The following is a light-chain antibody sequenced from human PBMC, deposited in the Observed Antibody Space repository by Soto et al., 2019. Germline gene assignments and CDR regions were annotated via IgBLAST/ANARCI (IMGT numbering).Light chain of an antibody. J-gene: IGLJ1*01. Sequence: QSALTQPASVSGSPGQSSTISCTGTRSDVGGYNYVSWYQQHPGKAPKLMIYEVSNRPSGVSNRFSGSKSGNTASLTISGLQAEDEADYSCSSYTSNSTYVLGTGTKVTVL. CDR1: RSDVGGYNY. CDR3: SSYTSNSTYV. CDR2: EVS. V-gene: IGLV2-14*01.